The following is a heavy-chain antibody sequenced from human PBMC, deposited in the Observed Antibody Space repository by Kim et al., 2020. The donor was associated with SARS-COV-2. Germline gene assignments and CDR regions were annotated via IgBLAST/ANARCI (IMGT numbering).Heavy chain of an antibody. J-gene: IGHJ6*02. CDR1: GFSFRNYA. Sequence: GGSLRLSCAASGFSFRNYAMSWVRQAPGKGLEWVSTISGSGGSTYYADSVKGRFTISRDNSKNTLYLQMNSLRVEDTAVYYCAKPAGGATVTHSYYYGMDVWGHGTTVTVSS. V-gene: IGHV3-23*01. CDR2: ISGSGGST. CDR3: AKPAGGATVTHSYYYGMDV. D-gene: IGHD4-17*01.